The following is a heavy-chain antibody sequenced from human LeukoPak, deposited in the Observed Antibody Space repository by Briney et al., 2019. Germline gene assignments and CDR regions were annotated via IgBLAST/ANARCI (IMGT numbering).Heavy chain of an antibody. CDR1: GYTFTGYY. CDR3: ARTSAYYYDSSGPFDP. CDR2: INPNSGGT. J-gene: IGHJ5*02. D-gene: IGHD3-22*01. V-gene: IGHV1-2*02. Sequence: ASVKVSCKSSGYTFTGYYMRWVRQAPGQGLEWMGWINPNSGGTNYAQKFQGRVTMTRDTSISTAYMELSRLRSDDTAVYYCARTSAYYYDSSGPFDPWGQGTLVTVSS.